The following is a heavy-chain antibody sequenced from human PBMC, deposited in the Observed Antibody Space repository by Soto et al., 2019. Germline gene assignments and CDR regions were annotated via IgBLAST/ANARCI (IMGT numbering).Heavy chain of an antibody. CDR1: GASVSSGDYY. J-gene: IGHJ4*02. V-gene: IGHV4-30-4*01. Sequence: SETLSLTCTVPGASVSSGDYYWSCIRQPPGKGLEWIGYIYNSGGSYYNPSLKGRLTISIDTSENQFSLRLNSVTAADTAIYYCVGTGTTDDYWGRGTLVTVSS. D-gene: IGHD4-17*01. CDR2: IYNSGGS. CDR3: VGTGTTDDY.